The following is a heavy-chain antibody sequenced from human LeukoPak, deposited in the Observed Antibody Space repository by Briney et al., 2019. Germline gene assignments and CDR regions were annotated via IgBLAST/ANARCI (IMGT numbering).Heavy chain of an antibody. CDR3: ARGRSGWYAYYYYYGMDV. D-gene: IGHD6-19*01. Sequence: SETLSLTCAVYGGSFSGYYWSWIRQPPGKGLEWIGEINHSGSTNYNPSLKSRVTIPVDTSKNQFSLKLSSVTAADTAVYYCARGRSGWYAYYYYYGMDVWGQGTTVTVSS. V-gene: IGHV4-34*01. CDR1: GGSFSGYY. CDR2: INHSGST. J-gene: IGHJ6*02.